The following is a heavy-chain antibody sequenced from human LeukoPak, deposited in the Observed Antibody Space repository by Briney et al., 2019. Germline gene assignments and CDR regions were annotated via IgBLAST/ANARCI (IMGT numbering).Heavy chain of an antibody. CDR1: GFSFSNYG. CDR3: AKGAQSASFDP. V-gene: IGHV3-23*01. D-gene: IGHD3-3*01. Sequence: GGSLRLSCAASGFSFSNYGMSWVRQAPGKGLQWVSAVSGDGITTLYADSVKGRFTISRDNSKNTMYQQMDSLRAEDTALYYCAKGAQSASFDPWGQGTLVTVSS. J-gene: IGHJ5*02. CDR2: VSGDGITT.